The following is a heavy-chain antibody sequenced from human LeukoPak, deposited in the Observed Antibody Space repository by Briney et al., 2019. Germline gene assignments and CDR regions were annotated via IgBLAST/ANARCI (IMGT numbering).Heavy chain of an antibody. V-gene: IGHV4-4*02. CDR2: IHHRGGT. Sequence: SGTLSLTCAVSGGSISNENWWSWVRQPPGKGLEWIGEIHHRGGTNYNPSLRSRVTISIDTSKNQFSLKLTSVTAADTAVYYCAAPNDAFNIWGQGTMVTVSS. CDR3: AAPNDAFNI. J-gene: IGHJ3*02. CDR1: GGSISNENW.